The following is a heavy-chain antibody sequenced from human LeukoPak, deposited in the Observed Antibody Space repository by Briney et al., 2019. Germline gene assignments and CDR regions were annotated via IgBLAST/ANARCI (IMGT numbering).Heavy chain of an antibody. CDR1: GGTFSGYY. J-gene: IGHJ1*01. V-gene: IGHV4-34*01. D-gene: IGHD3-16*01. CDR3: ARGSRDVLMITFGGVKSAYFQH. Sequence: SETLSLTCAVYGGTFSGYYWGWIRQPPGKGLEWIGEVDHSGSTNYNPSLKSRVTISVDTSKNQFSMNLSSVTAADTAVYYCARGSRDVLMITFGGVKSAYFQHWGQGILVTVSS. CDR2: VDHSGST.